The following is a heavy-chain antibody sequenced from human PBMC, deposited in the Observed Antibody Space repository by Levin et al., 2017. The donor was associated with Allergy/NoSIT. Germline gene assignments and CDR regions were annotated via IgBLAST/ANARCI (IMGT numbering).Heavy chain of an antibody. CDR1: GFTFSSYA. V-gene: IGHV3-23*01. Sequence: GESLKISCAASGFTFSSYAMSWVRQAPGKGLEWVSTISGGGGSTYYAVSVKGRFTISRDNSKNTLYLQVNGLRAEDTAVYYCAKALDLGRVTMVRGVIITSVYWGQGTLVTVSS. CDR3: AKALDLGRVTMVRGVIITSVY. CDR2: ISGGGGST. D-gene: IGHD3-10*01. J-gene: IGHJ4*02.